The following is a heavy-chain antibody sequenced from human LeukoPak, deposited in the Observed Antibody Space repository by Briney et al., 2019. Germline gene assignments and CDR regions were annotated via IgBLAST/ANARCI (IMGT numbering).Heavy chain of an antibody. J-gene: IGHJ3*02. CDR3: ARDDTQWLVRPDAFDI. Sequence: GASVKVSCKACGYTFTSYGISWVRQVPGQGLEWMGRISAYNGNTNYAQKLQGRVTMTTDTSTSTAYMELRSLRSDDTAVYYCARDDTQWLVRPDAFDIWGQGTMVTVSS. D-gene: IGHD6-19*01. V-gene: IGHV1-18*01. CDR1: GYTFTSYG. CDR2: ISAYNGNT.